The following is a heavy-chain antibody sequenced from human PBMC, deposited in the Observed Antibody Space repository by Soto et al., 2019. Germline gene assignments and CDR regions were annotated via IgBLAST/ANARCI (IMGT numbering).Heavy chain of an antibody. J-gene: IGHJ4*02. CDR2: IKQDGSEK. V-gene: IGHV3-7*01. CDR1: GFTFSSYW. Sequence: GGSLRLCCAASGFTFSSYWMSWVRQAPGKGLEGVANIKQDGSEKYYVDSVKGRFTISSDNAKNSLNLQMNSLRAEDTAVYYCASLGYCTNGVCYTGFYFDYWGQGTLVTVSS. CDR3: ASLGYCTNGVCYTGFYFDY. D-gene: IGHD2-8*01.